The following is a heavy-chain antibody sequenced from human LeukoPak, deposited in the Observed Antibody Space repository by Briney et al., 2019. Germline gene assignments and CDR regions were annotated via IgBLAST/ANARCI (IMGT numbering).Heavy chain of an antibody. V-gene: IGHV3-30-3*01. J-gene: IGHJ4*02. CDR2: ISYDGSNK. Sequence: PGGSLRLSCAASGFTFSSYAMHWVRQAPGKGLEWVAVISYDGSNKYYADSVKGRFTISRDNSKNTLYLPMNSLRAEDTAVYYCARVSGWYSTLFAYWGQGTLVTVSS. CDR1: GFTFSSYA. D-gene: IGHD6-19*01. CDR3: ARVSGWYSTLFAY.